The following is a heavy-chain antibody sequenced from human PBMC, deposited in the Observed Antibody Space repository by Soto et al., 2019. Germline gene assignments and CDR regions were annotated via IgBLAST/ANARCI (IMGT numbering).Heavy chain of an antibody. CDR2: IVPIVDTS. CDR3: VRVVAIPGYPDN. CDR1: GGTFSSYA. Sequence: SVKVSCKTSGGTFSSYAISWVRHAPGQGLEWMGGIVPIVDTSTYAQKFQGRVTITADESTSTAYMELSSLRSDDTAIYYCVRVVAIPGYPDNWGQGTLVTVSS. V-gene: IGHV1-69*13. J-gene: IGHJ4*02. D-gene: IGHD5-12*01.